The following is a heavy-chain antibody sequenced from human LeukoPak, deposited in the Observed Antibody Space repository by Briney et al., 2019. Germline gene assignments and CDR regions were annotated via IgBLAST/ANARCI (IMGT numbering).Heavy chain of an antibody. CDR3: ASPEGMATIPGWDLYFQH. CDR1: GGTFSSYA. D-gene: IGHD5-24*01. J-gene: IGHJ1*01. V-gene: IGHV1-69*04. Sequence: GASVKVSCKASGGTFSSYAISWVRQAPGQGLEWMGRIIPILGIANYAQKFQGRVTITADKSTSTAYMELSSLRSEDTAVYYCASPEGMATIPGWDLYFQHWGQGTLVTVSS. CDR2: IIPILGIA.